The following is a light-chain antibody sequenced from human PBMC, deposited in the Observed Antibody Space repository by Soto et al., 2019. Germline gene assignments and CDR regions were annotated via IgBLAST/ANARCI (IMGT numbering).Light chain of an antibody. V-gene: IGKV3-15*01. CDR3: QQYNNWPRT. CDR2: GAS. Sequence: EIVLTQSPATLSLSPGERVTLSCRASQSVSSNLAWYQQKPGQAPRLLIYGASTRATGIPTRFSGSGSGTEFTLTISSLQSEDFAAYYCQQYNNWPRTFGQGTKVDIK. J-gene: IGKJ1*01. CDR1: QSVSSN.